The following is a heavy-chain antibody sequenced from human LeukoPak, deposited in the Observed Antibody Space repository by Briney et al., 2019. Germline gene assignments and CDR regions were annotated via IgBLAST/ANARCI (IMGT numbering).Heavy chain of an antibody. CDR1: GYTFTSSG. Sequence: ASVKVSCKASGYTFTSSGISWVRQAPGQGLEWMGWISTYNGSKNLAQKLQDRVTMTTDTSTSTAYMELRSLRSDDTAVYYCACPKSRGAFDIWGQGTMVTVSS. CDR3: ACPKSRGAFDI. J-gene: IGHJ3*02. D-gene: IGHD3-10*01. CDR2: ISTYNGSK. V-gene: IGHV1-18*01.